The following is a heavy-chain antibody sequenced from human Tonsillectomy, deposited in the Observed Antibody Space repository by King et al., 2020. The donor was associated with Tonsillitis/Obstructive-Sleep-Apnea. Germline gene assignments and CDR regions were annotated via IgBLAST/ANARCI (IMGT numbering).Heavy chain of an antibody. Sequence: TLKESGPTLVKPPQTLTLTCTFSGFSLSTSGEGVGWIRQPPGRALEWLALIYWDDDKRYSPSLKSRLTVTKDTSKNQVVLTMTNMDPVDTATYYCAHTSPMFFDPWGQGTLVTVSS. CDR3: AHTSPMFFDP. J-gene: IGHJ5*02. CDR1: GFSLSTSGEG. D-gene: IGHD3-10*02. CDR2: IYWDDDK. V-gene: IGHV2-5*02.